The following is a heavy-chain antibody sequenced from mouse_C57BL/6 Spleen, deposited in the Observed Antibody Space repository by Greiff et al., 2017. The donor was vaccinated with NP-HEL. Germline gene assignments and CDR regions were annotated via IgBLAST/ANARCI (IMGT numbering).Heavy chain of an antibody. V-gene: IGHV1-22*01. CDR3: ARTVVATWYFDV. CDR1: GYTFTDYN. D-gene: IGHD1-1*01. J-gene: IGHJ1*03. CDR2: INPNNGGT. Sequence: VQLQQSGPELVKPGASVKMSCKASGYTFTDYNMHWVKQSHGKSLEWIGYINPNNGGTSYNQKFKGKATLTVNKSSSTAYMELRSLTSEDSAVYYCARTVVATWYFDVWGTGTTVTVSS.